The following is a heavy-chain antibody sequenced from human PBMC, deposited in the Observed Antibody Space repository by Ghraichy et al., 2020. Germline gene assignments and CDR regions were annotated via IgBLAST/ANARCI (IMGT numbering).Heavy chain of an antibody. CDR2: ISSSGSTI. CDR1: GFTFSSYE. V-gene: IGHV3-48*03. D-gene: IGHD5-24*01. Sequence: LSLTCAASGFTFSSYEMNWVRQAPGKGLEWVSYISSSGSTIYYADSVKGRFTISRDNAKNSLYLQMNSLRAEDTAVYYCASGGRDGYNPWGQGTLVTVSS. CDR3: ASGGRDGYNP. J-gene: IGHJ5*02.